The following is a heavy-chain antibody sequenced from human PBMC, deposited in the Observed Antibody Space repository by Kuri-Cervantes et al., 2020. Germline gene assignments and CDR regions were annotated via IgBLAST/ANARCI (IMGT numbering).Heavy chain of an antibody. CDR2: IKHSGST. CDR1: GGSFSGNY. V-gene: IGHV4-34*01. Sequence: SETLSLTCAVYGGSFSGNYWTWIRQPPGKGLEWIGEIKHSGSTNYNPSLKSRVTISVDTSKNQFSLRLSSVTAADTAVYYCARDSRYFDLWGRGTLVTVSS. CDR3: ARDSRYFDL. J-gene: IGHJ2*01.